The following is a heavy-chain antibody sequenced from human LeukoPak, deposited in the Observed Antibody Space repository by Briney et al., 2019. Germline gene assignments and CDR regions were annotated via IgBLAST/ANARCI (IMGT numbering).Heavy chain of an antibody. D-gene: IGHD2-2*01. CDR1: GFTFSSYA. J-gene: IGHJ4*02. V-gene: IGHV3-23*01. Sequence: GGSLRLSCAASGFTFSSYAMSWVRQAPGKGLEWVSAISGRGGSTYYADSVKGRFTISRDNSKNTLYLQMNSLRAEDTAVYYCAKGYCSSTSCYLYFDYWGQGTLVTVSS. CDR2: ISGRGGST. CDR3: AKGYCSSTSCYLYFDY.